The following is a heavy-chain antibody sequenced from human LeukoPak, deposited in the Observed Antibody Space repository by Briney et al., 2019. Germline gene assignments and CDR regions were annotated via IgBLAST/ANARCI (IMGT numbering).Heavy chain of an antibody. CDR2: FYYSGST. J-gene: IGHJ3*02. V-gene: IGHV4-59*08. CDR3: ARHVVAARDAFDI. D-gene: IGHD6-25*01. Sequence: SETLSLTCTVSGGSISSYYWSWIRQPPGKGLEWIGYFYYSGSTNYNPSLKSRVTISVDTSKNQFSLKLSSVTAADTAVYYCARHVVAARDAFDIWGQGTMVTVSS. CDR1: GGSISSYY.